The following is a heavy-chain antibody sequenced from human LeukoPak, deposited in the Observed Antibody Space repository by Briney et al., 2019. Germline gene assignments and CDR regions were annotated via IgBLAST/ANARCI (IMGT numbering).Heavy chain of an antibody. J-gene: IGHJ6*02. D-gene: IGHD1-7*01. Sequence: GASVKVSCKASGYTFTSYYMHWVRQAPGQGLEWMGIINPSGGSTSYAQKFQGRVTITADESTSTAYMALSSLRSEDTAVYYCARRISNPELYYYYYYGMDVWGQGTTVTVSS. CDR2: INPSGGST. CDR1: GYTFTSYY. CDR3: ARRISNPELYYYYYYGMDV. V-gene: IGHV1-46*01.